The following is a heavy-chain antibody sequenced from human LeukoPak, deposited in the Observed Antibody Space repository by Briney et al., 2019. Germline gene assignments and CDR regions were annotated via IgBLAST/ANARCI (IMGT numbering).Heavy chain of an antibody. V-gene: IGHV3-48*01. D-gene: IGHD3-10*01. CDR1: GFTFSKYA. Sequence: PGGSLRLSCAASGFTFSKYAMTWVRQAPGKGLEWVSYISSSGSTIYYADSVKGRFTISRDNAKNSLYLQMNSLRAEDTAVYYCARALWFGETFPAYWGQGTLVTVSS. J-gene: IGHJ4*02. CDR2: ISSSGSTI. CDR3: ARALWFGETFPAY.